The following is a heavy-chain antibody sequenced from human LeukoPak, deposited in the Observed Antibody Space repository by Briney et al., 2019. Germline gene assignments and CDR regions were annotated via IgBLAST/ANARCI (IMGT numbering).Heavy chain of an antibody. CDR1: GFTFSSYA. V-gene: IGHV3-30*14. D-gene: IGHD3-9*01. CDR2: ISYDGSNK. Sequence: PGRSLRLSCAASGFTFSSYAMHWVRQAPGKGLEWVAVISYDGSNKYYADSVKGRFTISRDNSKNTLYLQMNSLRAEDTAVYYCVGYFDWLLADYWGQGTLVTVSS. CDR3: VGYFDWLLADY. J-gene: IGHJ4*02.